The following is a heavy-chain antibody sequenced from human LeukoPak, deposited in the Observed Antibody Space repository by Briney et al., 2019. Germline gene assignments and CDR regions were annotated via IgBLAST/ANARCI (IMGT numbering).Heavy chain of an antibody. D-gene: IGHD3-16*01. Sequence: GGSLRLSCAASGFTFSDLWMIWVRQAPGNGLEWVAVISYDGDNKYYADSVRGRFTISRHNSKNTLYLQMNSLRAEDTAVYYCAREVGGSAFDIWGQGTMVTVSS. CDR3: AREVGGSAFDI. CDR2: ISYDGDNK. V-gene: IGHV3-30*14. CDR1: GFTFSDLW. J-gene: IGHJ3*02.